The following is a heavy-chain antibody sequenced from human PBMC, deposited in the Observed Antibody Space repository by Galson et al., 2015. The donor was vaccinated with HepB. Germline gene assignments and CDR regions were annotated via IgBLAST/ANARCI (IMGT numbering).Heavy chain of an antibody. J-gene: IGHJ4*02. V-gene: IGHV1-3*01. CDR2: INAGNGNT. CDR1: GYTFTSYA. Sequence: SVKVSCKASGYTFTSYAMHWVRQAPGQRLEWMGWINAGNGNTKYSQKFQGRVTITRDTSASTAYMELSSLRSEDTAVYYCARDPYFGYSYGDYWGQGTLVTVSS. D-gene: IGHD5-18*01. CDR3: ARDPYFGYSYGDY.